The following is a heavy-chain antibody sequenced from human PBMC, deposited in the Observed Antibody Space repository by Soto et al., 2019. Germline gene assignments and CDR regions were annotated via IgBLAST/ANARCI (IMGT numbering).Heavy chain of an antibody. Sequence: QVQLQESGPGLVKPSETLSLTCTVSGGSISSYYWSWIRQPPGKGLEWIGYIYYSGSTNYNPSLKSRVTISVGTSKNEFSLKLSSVTAADTAVYYCARHHGYSSSWYFDYWGQGTLVTVSS. V-gene: IGHV4-59*08. CDR3: ARHHGYSSSWYFDY. D-gene: IGHD6-13*01. CDR1: GGSISSYY. J-gene: IGHJ4*02. CDR2: IYYSGST.